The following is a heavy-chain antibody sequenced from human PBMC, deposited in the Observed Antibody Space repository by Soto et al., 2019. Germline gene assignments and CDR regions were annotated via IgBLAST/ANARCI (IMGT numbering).Heavy chain of an antibody. J-gene: IGHJ4*02. Sequence: EVQLVESGGGLVQPGGSLRLSCAASGFTFSSYWMSWVRQAPGKGLEWVASIKQDGSEKYYVDSVKGRFTISRDNAKNSLYLQMNSLRAEDTAVYYCARVTMVRGVTQGVNYFDYWGQGTLVTVSS. CDR1: GFTFSSYW. D-gene: IGHD3-10*01. V-gene: IGHV3-7*04. CDR2: IKQDGSEK. CDR3: ARVTMVRGVTQGVNYFDY.